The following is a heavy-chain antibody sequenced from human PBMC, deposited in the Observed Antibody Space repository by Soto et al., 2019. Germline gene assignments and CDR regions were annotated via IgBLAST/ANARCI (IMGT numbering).Heavy chain of an antibody. V-gene: IGHV1-18*04. CDR1: GYTFTSYG. CDR3: ARSGYSGNADWFDP. D-gene: IGHD5-12*01. Sequence: ASVKVSCKASGYTFTSYGISWVRQAPGQGLEWMGWISAYNGNTNYAQKLQGRVTMTTDTSTSTVYMALRSLRSDDTAVYYCARSGYSGNADWFDPWGQGTLVTVSS. J-gene: IGHJ5*02. CDR2: ISAYNGNT.